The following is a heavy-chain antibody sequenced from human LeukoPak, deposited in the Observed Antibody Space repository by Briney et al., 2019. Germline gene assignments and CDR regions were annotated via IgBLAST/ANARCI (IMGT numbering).Heavy chain of an antibody. CDR3: ARDPFTMVRGVMLDY. Sequence: PGGSLRLSCAASGFTFSSYGMHWVRQAPGKGLEWVAVIWYDGSNKYYADSVKGRFTISRDNSKNTLYLQMNSLRAEDTAVYYCARDPFTMVRGVMLDYWGQGTLVTVSS. D-gene: IGHD3-10*01. CDR2: IWYDGSNK. J-gene: IGHJ4*02. V-gene: IGHV3-33*01. CDR1: GFTFSSYG.